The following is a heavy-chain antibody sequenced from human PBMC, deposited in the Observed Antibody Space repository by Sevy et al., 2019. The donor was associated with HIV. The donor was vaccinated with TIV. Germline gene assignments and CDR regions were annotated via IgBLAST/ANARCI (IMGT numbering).Heavy chain of an antibody. J-gene: IGHJ4*02. CDR2: ISGTGNTI. Sequence: GGSLRLSCAASGFTFSSHSMNWVRQTPGKGLEWISYISGTGNTIYYAHSVKGRFTISRDNAKNSLYLQLKSLRDEDTAIYYCARVPPYYDSNVSDFWGQGSLVTVSS. D-gene: IGHD3-22*01. V-gene: IGHV3-48*02. CDR1: GFTFSSHS. CDR3: ARVPPYYDSNVSDF.